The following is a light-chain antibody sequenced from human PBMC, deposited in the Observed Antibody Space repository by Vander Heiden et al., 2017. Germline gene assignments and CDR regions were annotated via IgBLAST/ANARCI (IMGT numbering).Light chain of an antibody. V-gene: IGKV1-33*01. Sequence: DIQMTQSPSSLSASVGDRVTITCQASQDISNYLNWYQQKPGKAPKLLIYDASNLETGVPSRFSGSGSGTDFTFTISSLQPEDIATYYCQQEDNLPPTFGQRTKVEIK. CDR3: QQEDNLPPT. CDR2: DAS. CDR1: QDISNY. J-gene: IGKJ1*01.